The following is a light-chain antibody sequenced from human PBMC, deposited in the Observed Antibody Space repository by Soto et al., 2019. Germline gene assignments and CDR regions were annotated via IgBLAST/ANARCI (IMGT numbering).Light chain of an antibody. V-gene: IGKV1-5*03. Sequence: DIQMTQSPFTLSASVGDRVTITCRASQSISTWLAWFQQKPGKAPNLLIYRASRLETGVPSRFSGTGYGTQFTLTINSLQPEDFATYYCQQYNTFWTFGQGTKVEV. CDR3: QQYNTFWT. CDR1: QSISTW. J-gene: IGKJ1*01. CDR2: RAS.